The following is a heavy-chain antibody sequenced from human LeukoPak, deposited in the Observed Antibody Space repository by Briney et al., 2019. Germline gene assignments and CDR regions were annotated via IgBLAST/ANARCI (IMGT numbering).Heavy chain of an antibody. CDR1: GYTFTSYG. CDR3: ARGLYYYDSSGYPGPFDY. CDR2: ISAYNGNT. V-gene: IGHV1-18*01. J-gene: IGHJ4*02. D-gene: IGHD3-22*01. Sequence: ASVKVSCKASGYTFTSYGISWVRQAPGQGLEWMGWISAYNGNTNYAQKLQGRVTMTTDTSTSTAYMELRSLRSDATAVYYCARGLYYYDSSGYPGPFDYWGQGTLVTVSS.